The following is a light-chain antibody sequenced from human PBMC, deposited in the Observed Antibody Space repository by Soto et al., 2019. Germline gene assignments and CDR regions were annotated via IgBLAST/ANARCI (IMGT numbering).Light chain of an antibody. V-gene: IGKV3-15*01. CDR3: QQRSNWPIT. J-gene: IGKJ5*01. Sequence: EIVMTQSPATLSVSPGERATLSCRASQSVSSNLAWYQQKPGQAPRLLIYGASTRATDIPARFSGSGSGTEFTLTISSLQSEDFAVYYCQQRSNWPITFGQGTRLE. CDR2: GAS. CDR1: QSVSSN.